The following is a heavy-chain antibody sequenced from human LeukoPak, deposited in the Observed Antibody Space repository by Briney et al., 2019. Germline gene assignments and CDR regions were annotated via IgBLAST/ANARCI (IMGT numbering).Heavy chain of an antibody. CDR2: ISSSSSTI. J-gene: IGHJ3*02. CDR3: ARDLATYYYDSSGFDAFDI. CDR1: GFTFSSYS. D-gene: IGHD3-22*01. Sequence: GGSLRLSCAASGFTFSSYSMNWVRQAPGKGLEWVSYISSSSSTIYYADSVKGRFTISRDNAKNSLYLRMNSLRAEDTAVYYCARDLATYYYDSSGFDAFDIWGQGTMVTVSS. V-gene: IGHV3-48*01.